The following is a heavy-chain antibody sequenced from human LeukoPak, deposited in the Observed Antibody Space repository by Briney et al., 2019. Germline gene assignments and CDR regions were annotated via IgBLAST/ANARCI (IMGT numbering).Heavy chain of an antibody. V-gene: IGHV4-34*01. Sequence: PSETLSLTCAVYGGSFSGYYWSWIRQPPGKGLEWIGEINHSGSTNYNPSLKSRVTISVDTSKNQFSLKLSSVTAADTAVYYCARAYSSSQRNWYFDLWGRGTLVTVSS. J-gene: IGHJ2*01. D-gene: IGHD6-13*01. CDR1: GGSFSGYY. CDR2: INHSGST. CDR3: ARAYSSSQRNWYFDL.